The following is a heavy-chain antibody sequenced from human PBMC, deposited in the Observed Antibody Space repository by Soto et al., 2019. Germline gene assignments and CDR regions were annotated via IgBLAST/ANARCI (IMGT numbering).Heavy chain of an antibody. CDR1: GGSFSGYY. J-gene: IGHJ5*02. CDR2: INHSGST. D-gene: IGHD1-7*01. Sequence: SETLSLTCAVYGGSFSGYYWSWIRQPPGKGLEWIGEINHSGSTNYNPSLKSRVTISVDTSKNQFSLKLSSVTAADTAVYYCARIRGYGNWNYEGWFDPWGQGTLVTVSS. CDR3: ARIRGYGNWNYEGWFDP. V-gene: IGHV4-34*01.